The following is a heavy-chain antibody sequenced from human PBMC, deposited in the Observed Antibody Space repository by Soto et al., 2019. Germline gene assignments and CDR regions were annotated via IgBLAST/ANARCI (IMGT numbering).Heavy chain of an antibody. Sequence: QVQLVQSGAEVKKPGSSVKVSCKASGGTFSSYTISWVRQAPGQGLEWMGRIIPILGIANYAQKFQGRVTXPXGXSXXTAYMELSSLRSEDTAVYYCAREEYYYGSGAFFDYWGQGTLVTVSS. V-gene: IGHV1-69*08. CDR3: AREEYYYGSGAFFDY. D-gene: IGHD3-10*01. CDR1: GGTFSSYT. CDR2: IIPILGIA. J-gene: IGHJ4*02.